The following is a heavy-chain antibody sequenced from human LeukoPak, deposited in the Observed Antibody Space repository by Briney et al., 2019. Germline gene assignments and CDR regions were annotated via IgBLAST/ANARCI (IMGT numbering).Heavy chain of an antibody. CDR3: ARVSSDDDYVWGSYRLDY. J-gene: IGHJ4*02. V-gene: IGHV4-59*01. CDR1: GGSISSYY. CDR2: IYYSGST. Sequence: SETLSLTCTVSGGSISSYYWSWIRQPPGKGLEWIGYIYYSGSTNYNPSLKSRVTISVDTSKNQFSLKLSSVTAADTAAYYCARVSSDDDYVWGSYRLDYWGQGTLVTVSS. D-gene: IGHD3-16*02.